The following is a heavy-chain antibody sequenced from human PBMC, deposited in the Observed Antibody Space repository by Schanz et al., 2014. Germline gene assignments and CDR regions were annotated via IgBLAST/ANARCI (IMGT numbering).Heavy chain of an antibody. CDR2: IWYDGSNK. J-gene: IGHJ4*02. Sequence: QAQLVESGGGVVQPGRSLRLSCVASGFTFISYDIHWVRQAPGKGLEWVAIIWYDGSNKYYADSVKGRFTISRDNSKNTLFLQMSSLRAEDTAVYYCARDGDFDYWGQGTRVTVSS. CDR1: GFTFISYD. V-gene: IGHV3-33*01. CDR3: ARDGDFDY.